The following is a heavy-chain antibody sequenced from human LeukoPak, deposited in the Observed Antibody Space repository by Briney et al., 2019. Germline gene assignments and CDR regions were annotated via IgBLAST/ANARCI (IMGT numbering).Heavy chain of an antibody. Sequence: PSETLSLTCAVSGYSISSGYYWGWIRQPPGKGPEWIGSIYHSGSTYYNPSLKSRVTISVDTSKNQFSLKLSSVTAADTAVYYCARIPDLDYYDSSGYYYGAFDIWGQGTMVTVSS. V-gene: IGHV4-38-2*01. D-gene: IGHD3-22*01. CDR3: ARIPDLDYYDSSGYYYGAFDI. J-gene: IGHJ3*02. CDR2: IYHSGST. CDR1: GYSISSGYY.